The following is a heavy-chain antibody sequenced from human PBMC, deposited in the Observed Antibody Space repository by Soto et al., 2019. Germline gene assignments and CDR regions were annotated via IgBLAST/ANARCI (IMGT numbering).Heavy chain of an antibody. J-gene: IGHJ4*02. CDR1: GGTLSTNT. CDR3: ARQFDSDTSGYYYAY. CDR2: IMPIFGSA. V-gene: IGHV1-69*01. Sequence: QVQLVQSGAEVKKPGSSVKVSCKASGGTLSTNTISWVRQAPGQGLEWMGGIMPIFGSANYAQKFQGRVTITADEYTRTVYMELSRLRSEYTAVYYCARQFDSDTSGYYYAYWGQGTLVTVSS. D-gene: IGHD3-22*01.